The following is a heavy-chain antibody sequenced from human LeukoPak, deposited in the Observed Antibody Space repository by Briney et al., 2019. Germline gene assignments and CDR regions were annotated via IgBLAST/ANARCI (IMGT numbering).Heavy chain of an antibody. J-gene: IGHJ5*02. CDR3: ARDYNIVVVPAAMAFDP. CDR1: GFTFSNYW. CDR2: IKQDGSEK. D-gene: IGHD2-2*01. V-gene: IGHV3-7*01. Sequence: GGSLRLSCAASGFTFSNYWMSWVRQAPGKGLEWVANIKQDGSEKYYVDSVKGRFTISRDNAKNSLYLQMNSLRAEDTAVYYCARDYNIVVVPAAMAFDPWGQGTLVTVSS.